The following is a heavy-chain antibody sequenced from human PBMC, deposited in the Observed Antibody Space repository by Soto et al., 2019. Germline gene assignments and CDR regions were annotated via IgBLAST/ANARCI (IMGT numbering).Heavy chain of an antibody. Sequence: ASVKVSCKASGYTFTSYAMHWVRQAPGQRLEWMGWINAGNGNTKYSQKFQGRVTITRDTSASTAYMELSSLTSEDTAVYYCARFFFLGLRERSGNNMQVMAFGGKGTRVPAS. CDR3: ARFFFLGLRERSGNNMQVMAF. V-gene: IGHV1-3*01. J-gene: IGHJ6*04. CDR1: GYTFTSYA. D-gene: IGHD3-3*01. CDR2: INAGNGNT.